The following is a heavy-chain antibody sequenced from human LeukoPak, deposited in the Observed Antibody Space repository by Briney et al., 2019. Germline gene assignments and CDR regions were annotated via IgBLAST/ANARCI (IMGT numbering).Heavy chain of an antibody. J-gene: IGHJ6*02. Sequence: GASVKVSCKASGYTFTSYYMHWVRQAPGQGPEWMGIINPSGGSTSYAQKFQGRVTMTRDTSTSTVYMELSSLRSEDTAVYYCARDAVTYNAWGAYYYYYGMDVWGQGTTVTVSS. CDR1: GYTFTSYY. CDR2: INPSGGST. CDR3: ARDAVTYNAWGAYYYYYGMDV. V-gene: IGHV1-46*01. D-gene: IGHD4-23*01.